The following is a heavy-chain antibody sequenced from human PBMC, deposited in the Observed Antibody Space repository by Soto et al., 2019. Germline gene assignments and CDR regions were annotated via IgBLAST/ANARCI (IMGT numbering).Heavy chain of an antibody. D-gene: IGHD3-10*01. V-gene: IGHV3-74*01. CDR2: IDEYGSTI. J-gene: IGHJ4*02. CDR3: TRDIGGKAAY. Sequence: GGSLRLSCAASGFTFRSYWMHWVRQVPGKGLLWVSRIDEYGSTINYADSVKGRFTISRDNARNTFYLEMNSLRAEDTALYYCTRDIGGKAAYWGAGTIVTVSS. CDR1: GFTFRSYW.